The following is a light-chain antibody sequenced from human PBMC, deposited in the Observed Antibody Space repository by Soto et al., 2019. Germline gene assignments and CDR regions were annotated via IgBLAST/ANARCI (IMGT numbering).Light chain of an antibody. V-gene: IGLV2-11*01. Sequence: QSALTQPRSVSGSPGQSVTISCTGTSSDVGGYNSVSWYQQHPGKAPKLMIYDVRKRPSGVPDRFSGSKSGNTASLTISGLQAEDEADYYCCSYAGSYTWVFGGGTKLTVL. CDR3: CSYAGSYTWV. J-gene: IGLJ2*01. CDR2: DVR. CDR1: SSDVGGYNS.